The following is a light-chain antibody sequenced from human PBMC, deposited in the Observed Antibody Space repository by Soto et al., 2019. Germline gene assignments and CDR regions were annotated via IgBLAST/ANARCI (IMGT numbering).Light chain of an antibody. J-gene: IGKJ1*01. CDR1: QSVSSY. Sequence: EIVLTQSPATLSLSPGERATLSCRASQSVSSYLAWYQQKPGQAPRLLIYDASNRATGIPARFSGSGSGTDFTLTFCSLEPEDFAVYYCQQRSNWPGTFGQGTKVDIK. CDR2: DAS. V-gene: IGKV3-11*01. CDR3: QQRSNWPGT.